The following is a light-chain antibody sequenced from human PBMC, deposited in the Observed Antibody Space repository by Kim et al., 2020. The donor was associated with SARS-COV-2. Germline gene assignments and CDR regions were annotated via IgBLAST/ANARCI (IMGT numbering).Light chain of an antibody. V-gene: IGKV1-33*01. CDR1: QDISKY. Sequence: DIQMTQSPSSLSASVGDRVTITCQASQDISKYLNWYQHKPGKAPQLLIYDASNLETGVPSRFSGSGSGTDFTFTISSLQPEDIATYYCQQYDNPRYIFGQGTKLEI. CDR2: DAS. J-gene: IGKJ2*01. CDR3: QQYDNPRYI.